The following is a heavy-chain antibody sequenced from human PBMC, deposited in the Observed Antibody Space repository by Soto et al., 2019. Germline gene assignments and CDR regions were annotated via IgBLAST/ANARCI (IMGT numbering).Heavy chain of an antibody. CDR3: ANRYYDGSGYLHDY. J-gene: IGHJ4*02. V-gene: IGHV4-59*01. CDR1: GGSISRYY. Sequence: KPSETLSLTCTVSGGSISRYYWSWIRQPPGKGLEWIGYMYNTGSTVYNPPFKSRVTISVDTSKNQFSLKLNSVTAADTAVYYCANRYYDGSGYLHDYWGQGILVTVSS. CDR2: MYNTGST. D-gene: IGHD3-22*01.